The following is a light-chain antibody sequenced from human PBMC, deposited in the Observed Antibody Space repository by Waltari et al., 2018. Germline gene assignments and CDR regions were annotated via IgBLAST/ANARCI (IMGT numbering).Light chain of an antibody. CDR3: MQGTHWPYT. J-gene: IGKJ2*01. V-gene: IGKV2-30*02. Sequence: DAVMNQSPLSLPVTLGQPASIPCRSSQSLVHSDGNIYFNWFQHRPGQSPRRLIYKISDRDSGVPDRFSGSGSGTDFTLKISRVEAEDVGVYYCMQGTHWPYTFGQGTKLEIK. CDR2: KIS. CDR1: QSLVHSDGNIY.